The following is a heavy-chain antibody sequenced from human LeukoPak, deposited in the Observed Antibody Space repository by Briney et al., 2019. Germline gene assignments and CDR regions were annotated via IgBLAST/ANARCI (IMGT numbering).Heavy chain of an antibody. V-gene: IGHV4-39*07. D-gene: IGHD3-9*01. CDR1: GGSISSSSYY. J-gene: IGHJ4*02. CDR3: ARSVSVLRYFDWLPAPLDY. Sequence: SETLSLTCTVSGGSISSSSYYWGWIRQPPGKGLEWTGSIYYSGSTYYNPSLKSRVTISVDTSKNQFSLKLSSVTAADTAVYYCARSVSVLRYFDWLPAPLDYWGQGTLVTVSS. CDR2: IYYSGST.